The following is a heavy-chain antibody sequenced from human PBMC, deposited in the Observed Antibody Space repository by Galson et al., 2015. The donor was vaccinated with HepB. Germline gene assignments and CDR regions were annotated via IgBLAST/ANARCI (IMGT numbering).Heavy chain of an antibody. J-gene: IGHJ2*01. Sequence: APGKGLEWLSYIGNSGNTVNHADSVRGRFTISRDIAKNSLYLQMDSLRDDDTAVYYCASRAATGRYFDLWGRGTLVTVSS. V-gene: IGHV3-11*04. CDR2: IGNSGNTV. D-gene: IGHD6-13*01. CDR3: ASRAATGRYFDL.